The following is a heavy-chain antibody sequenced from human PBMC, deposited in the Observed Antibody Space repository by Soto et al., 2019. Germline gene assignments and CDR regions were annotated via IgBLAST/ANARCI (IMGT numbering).Heavy chain of an antibody. J-gene: IGHJ4*02. Sequence: QVQVVESGGGVVQPGRSLRLSCAASGFTLSCCGMHWVRQAPGKGLGWVAVITYDGNNKHYADSVKGRFTISRDSSENTIYLQMNSRRVEDSAVYYCAKEQISGYYRVVDYWGQGTLVTVSS. D-gene: IGHD5-12*01. CDR1: GFTLSCCG. CDR3: AKEQISGYYRVVDY. V-gene: IGHV3-30*18. CDR2: ITYDGNNK.